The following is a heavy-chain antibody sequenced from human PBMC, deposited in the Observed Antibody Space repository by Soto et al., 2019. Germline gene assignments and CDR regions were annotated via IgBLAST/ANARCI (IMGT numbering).Heavy chain of an antibody. CDR1: GFTFSNAW. V-gene: IGHV3-15*07. CDR3: TTRVPRVVPAAIDY. J-gene: IGHJ4*02. CDR2: IKSKTDGGKT. D-gene: IGHD2-2*01. Sequence: GGSLRLSCAASGFTFSNAWMNWVRQAPGKGLEWVGRIKSKTDGGKTDYAAPVKGRFTISRDDSKNTLYLQMNSLKTEDTAVYYCTTRVPRVVPAAIDYWGQGTLVTVSS.